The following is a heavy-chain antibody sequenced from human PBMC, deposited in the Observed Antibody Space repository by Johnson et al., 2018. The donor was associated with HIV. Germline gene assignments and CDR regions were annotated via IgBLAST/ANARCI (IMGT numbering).Heavy chain of an antibody. CDR1: GFTFSSYA. Sequence: QVQLVESGGGLVQPGRSLRLSCAASGFTFSSYAMHWVRQAPGKGLEWVAVISYDGSNKYYADSVKGRFTVSRDNSKNTLYLQMNSLRAEDTALYYCAKHRGSSPWDAFDIWGQGTMVTVSS. V-gene: IGHV3-30*18. CDR2: ISYDGSNK. CDR3: AKHRGSSPWDAFDI. D-gene: IGHD6-13*01. J-gene: IGHJ3*02.